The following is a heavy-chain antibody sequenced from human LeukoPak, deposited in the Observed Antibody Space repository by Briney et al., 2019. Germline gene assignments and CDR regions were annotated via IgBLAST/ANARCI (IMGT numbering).Heavy chain of an antibody. J-gene: IGHJ3*02. V-gene: IGHV1-69*13. CDR2: IIPIFGTA. Sequence: ASVKVSFKASGGTFSIYAISWVRQAPGQGLEWMGGIIPIFGTANYAQKFQGRVTITADESTSTAYMELSSLRSEDTAVYYCARGGYGGNRDAFDIWGQGTMVTVSS. CDR1: GGTFSIYA. D-gene: IGHD4-23*01. CDR3: ARGGYGGNRDAFDI.